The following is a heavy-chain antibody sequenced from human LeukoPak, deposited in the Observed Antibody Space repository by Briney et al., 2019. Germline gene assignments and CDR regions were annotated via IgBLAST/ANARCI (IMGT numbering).Heavy chain of an antibody. V-gene: IGHV4-59*01. CDR1: GGSISSYY. CDR3: ARDGGIVGARGAFDI. CDR2: IYYSGST. Sequence: SETLSLTCTVSGGSISSYYWSWIRQPPGKGLEWIGYIYYSGSTNYNPSLKSRVTISVDTSKNQFSLKLSSVTAADTAGYYCARDGGIVGARGAFDIWGQGTMVTVSS. J-gene: IGHJ3*02. D-gene: IGHD1-26*01.